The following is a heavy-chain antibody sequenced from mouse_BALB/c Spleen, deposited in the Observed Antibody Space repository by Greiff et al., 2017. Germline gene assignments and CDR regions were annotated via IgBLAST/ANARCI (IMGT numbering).Heavy chain of an antibody. J-gene: IGHJ4*01. V-gene: IGHV5-6-3*01. CDR2: INSNGGST. Sequence: EVQLVESGGGLVQPGGYLKLSCAASGFTFSSYGMSWVRQTPDKRLELVATINSNGGSTYYPDSVKGRFTISRDNAKNTLYLQMSSLKSEDTAMYYCARGGDYDDYAMDYWGQGTSVTVSS. CDR3: ARGGDYDDYAMDY. CDR1: GFTFSSYG. D-gene: IGHD2-4*01.